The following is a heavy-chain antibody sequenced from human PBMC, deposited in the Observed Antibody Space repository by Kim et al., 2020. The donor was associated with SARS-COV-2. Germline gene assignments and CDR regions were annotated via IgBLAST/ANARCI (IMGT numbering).Heavy chain of an antibody. V-gene: IGHV3-73*01. CDR1: GFTFSGSA. CDR3: TRHVPPIAASDY. J-gene: IGHJ4*02. Sequence: GGSLRLSCAASGFTFSGSAMHWVRHASGKGLEWVGRIRSKANSYATAYAASVKGRFTISRDDSKNTAYLQMNRLKTENTAVYYCTRHVPPIAASDYWGQGTMLTVSA. D-gene: IGHD6-13*01. CDR2: IRSKANSYAT.